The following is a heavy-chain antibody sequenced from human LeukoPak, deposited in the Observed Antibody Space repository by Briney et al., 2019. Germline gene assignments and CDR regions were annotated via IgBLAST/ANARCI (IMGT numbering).Heavy chain of an antibody. J-gene: IGHJ4*02. D-gene: IGHD3-3*01. CDR1: GFTFSSHA. CDR2: ISGSGGNT. Sequence: GGSLRLSCAASGFTFSSHAMSWVRQAPGKGLEWVSTISGSGGNTYYADSVKGRFTISRDTSKDTLYMQLNILRADDRAVYYCAKESGDFWNPTNYWGQGTLVTVSS. CDR3: AKESGDFWNPTNY. V-gene: IGHV3-23*01.